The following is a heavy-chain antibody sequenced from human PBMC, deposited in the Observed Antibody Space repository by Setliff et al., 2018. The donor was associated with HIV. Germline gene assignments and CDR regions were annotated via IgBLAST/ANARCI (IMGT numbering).Heavy chain of an antibody. Sequence: KTSETLSLTCTVSGGSIMSDGYYWNWIRQHPGKGLERIGYIYNRGHTYYNPSLKSRVTTSVDTSQNQFSLKLSSVTVADTAIYYCAVMFFYGSGSKSNFDYWGKGTLVTVSS. CDR3: AVMFFYGSGSKSNFDY. V-gene: IGHV4-31*03. D-gene: IGHD3-10*01. J-gene: IGHJ4*02. CDR1: GGSIMSDGYY. CDR2: IYNRGHT.